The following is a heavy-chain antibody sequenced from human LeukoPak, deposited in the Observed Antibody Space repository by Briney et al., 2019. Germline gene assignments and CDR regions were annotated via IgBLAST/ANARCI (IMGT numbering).Heavy chain of an antibody. V-gene: IGHV3-30*18. CDR2: ISYDGSNK. CDR3: AKDRGSSWYGGSFDY. CDR1: GFNCSTYG. D-gene: IGHD6-13*01. J-gene: IGHJ4*02. Sequence: GGSLRLSCAASGFNCSTYGMHWVRQAPGKGLEWVAVISYDGSNKYYADSVKGRFTISRDNSKNTLYLEMNSLRGEDTAVYYCAKDRGSSWYGGSFDYWGQGTLVTVSS.